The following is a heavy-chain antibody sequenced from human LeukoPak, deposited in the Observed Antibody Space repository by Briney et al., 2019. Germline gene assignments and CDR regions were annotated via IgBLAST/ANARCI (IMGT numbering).Heavy chain of an antibody. J-gene: IGHJ4*02. Sequence: ASVTVSCKASGYTFTGYYMHWVQQAPGQGLEWMGWINPNSGGTNYAQKFQGRVTMTRDTSISTAYMELSRLRSDDTAVYYCARVNGGTGYYRFDYWGQGTLVTVSS. CDR1: GYTFTGYY. D-gene: IGHD3/OR15-3a*01. CDR2: INPNSGGT. V-gene: IGHV1-2*02. CDR3: ARVNGGTGYYRFDY.